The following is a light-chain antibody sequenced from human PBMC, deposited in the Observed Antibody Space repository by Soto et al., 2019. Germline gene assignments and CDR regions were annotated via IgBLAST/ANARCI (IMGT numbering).Light chain of an antibody. CDR2: AAS. CDR3: QKSNSAPWT. CDR1: QGMNNY. Sequence: DIQMTQSPSSLSASVGDRVTITCRASQGMNNYLAWYQQKPGKVPKLLIYAASTLQSGVPSRFSGSGSGTDLTLTISSLQPEDVATYYCQKSNSAPWTFGQGTKVKIK. V-gene: IGKV1-27*01. J-gene: IGKJ1*01.